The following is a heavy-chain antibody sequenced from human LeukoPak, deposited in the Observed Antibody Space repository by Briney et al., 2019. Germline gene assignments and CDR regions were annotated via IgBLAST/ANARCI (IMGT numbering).Heavy chain of an antibody. D-gene: IGHD6-6*01. Sequence: ASVKVSCKASGYTFTSYDINWVRQATGQGLEWMGWMNPNSGNTGYAQKFQGRVTMTRNTSISTAYMELSSLRSEDTAVYYCARASESIAEQPRSSYYYYYYMAVWGKGTTVTVSS. V-gene: IGHV1-8*01. CDR1: GYTFTSYD. CDR3: ARASESIAEQPRSSYYYYYYMAV. J-gene: IGHJ6*03. CDR2: MNPNSGNT.